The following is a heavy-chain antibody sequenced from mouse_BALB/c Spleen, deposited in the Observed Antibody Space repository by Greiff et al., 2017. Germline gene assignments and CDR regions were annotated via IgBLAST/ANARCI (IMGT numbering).Heavy chain of an antibody. D-gene: IGHD2-4*01. Sequence: VNVVESGPGLVAPSQSLSITCTVSGFSLTSYGVHWVRQPPGKGLEWLGVIWGGGSTNYNSALMSRLSISKDNSKSQVFLKMNSLPTDDTAMYYCARGSDYDDYFDYWGQGTTLTVSS. J-gene: IGHJ2*01. CDR1: GFSLTSYG. CDR2: IWGGGST. CDR3: ARGSDYDDYFDY. V-gene: IGHV2-9*02.